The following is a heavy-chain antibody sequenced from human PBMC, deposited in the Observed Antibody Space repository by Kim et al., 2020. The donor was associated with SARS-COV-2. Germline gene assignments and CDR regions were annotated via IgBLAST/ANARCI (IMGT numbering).Heavy chain of an antibody. CDR1: GFTFSSYA. Sequence: GGSLRLSCAASGFTFSSYAMSWVRQAPGKGLEWVSAISGSGGSTYYADSVKGRFTISRDNSKNTLYLQMNSLRAEDTAVYYCAKAPIYGDYPADWYFDLWGRGTLVTVSS. CDR3: AKAPIYGDYPADWYFDL. V-gene: IGHV3-23*01. J-gene: IGHJ2*01. CDR2: ISGSGGST. D-gene: IGHD4-17*01.